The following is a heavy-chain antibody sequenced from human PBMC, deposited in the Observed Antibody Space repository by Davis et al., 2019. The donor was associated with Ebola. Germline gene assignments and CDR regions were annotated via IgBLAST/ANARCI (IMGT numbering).Heavy chain of an antibody. J-gene: IGHJ5*02. CDR3: ARGEVLRYFDWLFDKSWFDP. CDR2: TYYSSSKPYN. V-gene: IGHV6-1*01. CDR1: GDCVSSGG. D-gene: IGHD3-9*01. Sequence: PSETLSLTCAISGDCVSSGGWNWIRQPPSRGLDWMARTYYSSSKPYNDHAFSMKSLITINPDTSKNQFSLHLSSVTAAETAVYYCARGEVLRYFDWLFDKSWFDPWGQGTLVTVSS.